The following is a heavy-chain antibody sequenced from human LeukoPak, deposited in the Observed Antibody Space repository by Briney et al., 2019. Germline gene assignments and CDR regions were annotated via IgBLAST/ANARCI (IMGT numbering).Heavy chain of an antibody. Sequence: ASVKVSCKASGYTFTGYYMHWVRQAPGQGLEWMGRINPNSGGTNYAQKFQGRVTMTRDTSISTAYMELCRLRSDDTAVYYCAREFRAYSTTLDYYGMDVWGQGTTVTVSS. CDR1: GYTFTGYY. J-gene: IGHJ6*02. CDR3: AREFRAYSTTLDYYGMDV. V-gene: IGHV1-2*06. CDR2: INPNSGGT. D-gene: IGHD6-13*01.